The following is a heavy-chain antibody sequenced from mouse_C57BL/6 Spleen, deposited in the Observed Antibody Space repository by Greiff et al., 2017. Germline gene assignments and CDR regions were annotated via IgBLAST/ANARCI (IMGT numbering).Heavy chain of an antibody. CDR2: IYPGSGST. J-gene: IGHJ4*01. Sequence: VKLQQPGAELVKPGASVKMSCKASGYTFTSYWITWVKQRPGQGLEWIGDIYPGSGSTNYNEKFKSKATLTVDTSSSTAYMQLSSLTSEDSAVYYCARSHYYGSSSYYAMDYWGQGTSVTVSS. D-gene: IGHD1-1*01. CDR3: ARSHYYGSSSYYAMDY. V-gene: IGHV1-55*01. CDR1: GYTFTSYW.